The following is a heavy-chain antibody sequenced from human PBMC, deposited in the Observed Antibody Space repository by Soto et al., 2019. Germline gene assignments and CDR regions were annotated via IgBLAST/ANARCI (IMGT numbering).Heavy chain of an antibody. CDR3: AKDAPRRSGWYHFDY. D-gene: IGHD6-19*01. CDR1: GFTFSNYD. J-gene: IGHJ4*02. V-gene: IGHV3-23*01. Sequence: PGGSLRLSCAASGFTFSNYDMCWVRQAPGKGLEWVSGISNSGDRTYYADSVKGRFTISRDNSKNTLYLQMNSLRAEDTAIYYCAKDAPRRSGWYHFDYWGQGTLVTVSS. CDR2: ISNSGDRT.